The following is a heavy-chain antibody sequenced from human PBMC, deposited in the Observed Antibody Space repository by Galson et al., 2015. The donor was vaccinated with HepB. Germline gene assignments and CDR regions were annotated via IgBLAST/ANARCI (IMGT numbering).Heavy chain of an antibody. CDR2: ISGSGGKT. Sequence: SLRLSCAASGFTFSSYAMSWVRQAPGKGLEWVSAISGSGGKTYYADSVKGRFTISRDNSKNTLYLQMNSLRAEDTAVYYCAKELAGLNDPYYLDYWGQGTLVTVSS. J-gene: IGHJ4*02. CDR3: AKELAGLNDPYYLDY. D-gene: IGHD1-1*01. CDR1: GFTFSSYA. V-gene: IGHV3-23*01.